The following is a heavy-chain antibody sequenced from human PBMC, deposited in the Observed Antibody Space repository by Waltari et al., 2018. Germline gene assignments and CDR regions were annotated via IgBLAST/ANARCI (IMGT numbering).Heavy chain of an antibody. Sequence: TASGFTFSSYAMSWVRQAPGKGLEWVSVIYSGGNTYYADSVKGRFTISRDNSKNTLYLQMNSLRAEDTAVYYCAKDPMAWDAFDIWGQGTMVTVSS. V-gene: IGHV3-23*03. CDR3: AKDPMAWDAFDI. D-gene: IGHD2-8*01. CDR1: GFTFSSYA. CDR2: IYSGGNT. J-gene: IGHJ3*02.